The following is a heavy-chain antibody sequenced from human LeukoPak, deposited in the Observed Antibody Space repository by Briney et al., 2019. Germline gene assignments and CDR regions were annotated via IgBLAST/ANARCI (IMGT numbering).Heavy chain of an antibody. V-gene: IGHV3-48*01. D-gene: IGHD3-22*01. CDR2: ISSSSSTI. CDR1: GFTFSSYR. Sequence: GGSLRLSCAASGFTFSSYRMNWVRQAPGKGLEWVSYISSSSSTIYYADSVKGRFTISRDNAKNSLYLQMNSLRAEDTAVYYCARAGITMIVVVTYDAFDIWGQGTMVTVSS. J-gene: IGHJ3*02. CDR3: ARAGITMIVVVTYDAFDI.